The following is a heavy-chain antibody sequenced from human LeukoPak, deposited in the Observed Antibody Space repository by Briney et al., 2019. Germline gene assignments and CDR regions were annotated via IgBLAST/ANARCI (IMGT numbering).Heavy chain of an antibody. CDR1: GFTFSSYA. V-gene: IGHV3-23*01. D-gene: IGHD3-3*01. CDR2: ISGSGGST. J-gene: IGHJ4*02. Sequence: GGSLRLSCAASGFTFSSYAMSWVRQAPGKGLEWVSAISGSGGSTYYADSVKGRFTISRDNSKNTLYLQMNSLRAEDTAVYYCANVPMYYDFWSDYSSHDYWGQGPWSPSPQ. CDR3: ANVPMYYDFWSDYSSHDY.